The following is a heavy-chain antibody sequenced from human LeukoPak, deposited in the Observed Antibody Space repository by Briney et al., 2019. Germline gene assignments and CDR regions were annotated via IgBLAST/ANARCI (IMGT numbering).Heavy chain of an antibody. CDR1: GFTFRSYS. Sequence: GGSLRLSCAASGFTFRSYSMNWVRQAPGKGLEWVSSISSSSSYIHNADSVKGRFTISRDNAKNSLYLQMNSLRAEDAALYYCAKGEMATSPFDYWGQGTLVSVSS. D-gene: IGHD5-24*01. CDR2: ISSSSSYI. CDR3: AKGEMATSPFDY. J-gene: IGHJ4*02. V-gene: IGHV3-21*04.